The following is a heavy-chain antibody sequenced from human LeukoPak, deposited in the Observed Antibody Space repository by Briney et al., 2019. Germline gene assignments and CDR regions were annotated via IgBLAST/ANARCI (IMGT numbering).Heavy chain of an antibody. CDR3: ARDLSGWGNSIY. CDR1: GYTFTSYD. CDR2: INPNTDST. V-gene: IGHV1-8*01. Sequence: ASVKVSCKASGYTFTSYDINWVRQATGQGLVWMGQINPNTDSTNCARMFQGRVTMTADTSTSTVYMELNSLTSDDTAVYYCARDLSGWGNSIYWGQGTPVTVS. J-gene: IGHJ4*02. D-gene: IGHD2/OR15-2a*01.